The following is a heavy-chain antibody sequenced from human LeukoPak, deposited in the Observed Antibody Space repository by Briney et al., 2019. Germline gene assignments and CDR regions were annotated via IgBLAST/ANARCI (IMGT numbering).Heavy chain of an antibody. J-gene: IGHJ5*02. CDR2: IYYSGST. D-gene: IGHD3-16*02. CDR3: ARIVRPGGGNWFDP. CDR1: GGSISSSSYY. V-gene: IGHV4-61*05. Sequence: NPSETLSLTCTVSGGSISSSSYYWSWIRQPPGKGLEWIGYIYYSGSTNYNPSLKSRVTISVDTSKNQFSLKLSSVTAADTAVYYCARIVRPGGGNWFDPWGQGTLVTVSS.